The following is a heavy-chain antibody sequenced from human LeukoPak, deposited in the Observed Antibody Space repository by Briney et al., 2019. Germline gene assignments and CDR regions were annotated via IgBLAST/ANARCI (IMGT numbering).Heavy chain of an antibody. D-gene: IGHD6-6*01. Sequence: PSETLSLTCTVSGGSISSYYWSWIRQPPGKGLEWIGYIYHSGTTNYNPSLKSRVTISVDTSKSQFSLKLSSVTAADTAVYYCAKKYSSSSGWFDPWGQGTLVTVSS. J-gene: IGHJ5*02. CDR3: AKKYSSSSGWFDP. CDR1: GGSISSYY. CDR2: IYHSGTT. V-gene: IGHV4-59*01.